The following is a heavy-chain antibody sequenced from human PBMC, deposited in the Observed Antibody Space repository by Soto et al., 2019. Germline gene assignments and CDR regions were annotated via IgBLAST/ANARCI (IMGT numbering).Heavy chain of an antibody. CDR1: GYTFTGYY. D-gene: IGHD4-4*01. Sequence: GASVKVSCKASGYTFTGYYMHWVRQAPGQGLEWMGWINPNSGGTNYAQKFQGWVTMTRDTSISTAYMELSSVTAADTAVYYCARVRGHTVTTKRDYYGMDVWGQGTTVTVSS. CDR2: INPNSGGT. V-gene: IGHV1-2*04. CDR3: ARVRGHTVTTKRDYYGMDV. J-gene: IGHJ6*02.